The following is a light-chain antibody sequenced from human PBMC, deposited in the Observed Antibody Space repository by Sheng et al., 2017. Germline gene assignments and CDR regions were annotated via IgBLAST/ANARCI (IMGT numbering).Light chain of an antibody. CDR3: AAWDDSLNGWV. V-gene: IGLV1-44*01. J-gene: IGLJ3*02. CDR2: SNN. Sequence: QSVLTQPPSASGTPGQRVTISCSGSSSNIGSNTVNWYQQLPGTAPKLLIYSNNXRPSGVPXRFSGSKSGTSASLAISGLQSEDEADYYCAAWDDSLNGWVFGGGTKLTVL. CDR1: SSNIGSNT.